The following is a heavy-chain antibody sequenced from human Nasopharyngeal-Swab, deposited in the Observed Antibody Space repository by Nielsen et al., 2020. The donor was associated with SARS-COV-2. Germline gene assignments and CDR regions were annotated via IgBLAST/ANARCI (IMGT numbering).Heavy chain of an antibody. Sequence: LKISCAASGLGFSNYEMNWVRQAPGKGLEWISYISTTTATIYYADSVKGRFTISRDNAKNTLDLQMNSLRAEDTAIYYCAKDRDSGDDSGEYYYYYGMDVWGQGTTVTVSS. CDR1: GLGFSNYE. V-gene: IGHV3-48*03. J-gene: IGHJ6*02. CDR2: ISTTTATI. CDR3: AKDRDSGDDSGEYYYYYGMDV. D-gene: IGHD5-12*01.